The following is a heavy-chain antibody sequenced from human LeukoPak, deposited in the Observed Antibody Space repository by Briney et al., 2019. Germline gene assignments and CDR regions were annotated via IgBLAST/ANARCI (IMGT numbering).Heavy chain of an antibody. D-gene: IGHD3-22*01. CDR1: GGSTSSNS. J-gene: IGHJ3*02. V-gene: IGHV4-59*08. CDR2: YYNSGST. Sequence: SETLSLTCTVSGGSTSSNSWSWMRQPPGKGLEWIGTYYNSGSTNYNPSLKSRATISVDTSKNQFSLKLSSVTAADTAVYYCVGAKQWLSFDIWGQGTMVSVSS. CDR3: VGAKQWLSFDI.